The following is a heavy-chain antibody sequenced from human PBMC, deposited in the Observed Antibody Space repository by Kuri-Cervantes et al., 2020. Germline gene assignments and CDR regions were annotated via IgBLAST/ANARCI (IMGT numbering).Heavy chain of an antibody. CDR1: GGTFSSYA. CDR3: ARSGYYDSSGSVDY. Sequence: SVKVSCKASGGTFSSYAISWVRQAPGQGLEWMGGIISIFGTANYAQKFQGRVTITADESTSTAYMELSSLRSEDTAVYYCARSGYYDSSGSVDYWGQGTLVTVSS. CDR2: IISIFGTA. J-gene: IGHJ4*02. V-gene: IGHV1-69*13. D-gene: IGHD3-22*01.